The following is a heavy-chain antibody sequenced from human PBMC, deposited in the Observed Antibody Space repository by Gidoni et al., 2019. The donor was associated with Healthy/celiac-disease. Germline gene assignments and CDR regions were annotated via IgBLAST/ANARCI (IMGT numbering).Heavy chain of an antibody. J-gene: IGHJ6*03. CDR2: MNPNSGNT. CDR1: GYTFTSYD. Sequence: QVQLVQSGAEVKKPGASVKVSCKASGYTFTSYDINWVRQATGQGLEWMGWMNPNSGNTGYAQKFQGRVTMTRNTSISTAYMELSSLRSEDTAVYYCARGPGVAQPWGNYYYYMDVWGKGTTVTVSS. CDR3: ARGPGVAQPWGNYYYYMDV. D-gene: IGHD3-3*01. V-gene: IGHV1-8*01.